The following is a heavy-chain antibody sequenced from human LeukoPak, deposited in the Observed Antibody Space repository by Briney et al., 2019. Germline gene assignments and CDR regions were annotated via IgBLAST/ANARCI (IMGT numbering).Heavy chain of an antibody. CDR3: ASRYIYGDFGRLDAFDI. D-gene: IGHD4-17*01. J-gene: IGHJ3*02. CDR1: GFTFSRFA. V-gene: IGHV3-23*01. CDR2: ISNSGDKT. Sequence: GGSLRLSCAVSGFTFSRFAMSWVRQAPGKGLEWVSSISNSGDKTFYADSVKGRFTISRDNSKNTLYLQMNSQRVEDTAVYYCASRYIYGDFGRLDAFDIWGQGTMVTVS.